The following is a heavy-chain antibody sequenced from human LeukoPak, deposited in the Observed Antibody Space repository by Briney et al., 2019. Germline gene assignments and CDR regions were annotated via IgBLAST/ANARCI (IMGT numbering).Heavy chain of an antibody. V-gene: IGHV1-18*04. J-gene: IGHJ4*02. D-gene: IGHD3-22*01. CDR2: ISAYNGNT. Sequence: ASVKVSCKASGYTFTGYYMHWVRQAPGQGLEWMGWISAYNGNTNYAQKLQGRVTMTTDTSASTAYMELRSLRSDDTAVYYCARVDLYFDSGYSRAANDYWGQGTLVTVSS. CDR1: GYTFTGYY. CDR3: ARVDLYFDSGYSRAANDY.